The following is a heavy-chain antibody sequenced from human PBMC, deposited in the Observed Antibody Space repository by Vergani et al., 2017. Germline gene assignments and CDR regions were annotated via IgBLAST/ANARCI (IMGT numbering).Heavy chain of an antibody. CDR2: IIPIFGSA. D-gene: IGHD3-3*01. Sequence: QGQMGQSGTEIKKPGSSVKVSCRAPGGTFSGYGVNWVRQAPGQGLEWLGGIIPIFGSATYSQKFQGSVVITADESTNTVTLELGSLRFEDTAMYYCASRDITIFGVVIIRGYYYYGMDVWGQGTTVTVSS. V-gene: IGHV1-69*12. CDR1: GGTFSGYG. J-gene: IGHJ6*02. CDR3: ASRDITIFGVVIIRGYYYYGMDV.